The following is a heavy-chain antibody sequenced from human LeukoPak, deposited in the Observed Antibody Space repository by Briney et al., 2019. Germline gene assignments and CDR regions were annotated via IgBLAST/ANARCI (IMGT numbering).Heavy chain of an antibody. CDR3: AGGYGSSWSFDH. CDR2: MHHSGSS. Sequence: PSETLSLTCTVSGVSIRSYYWNWVRQSPGRGLEWIGYMHHSGSSHYNPFLNSRVTISVDTSKNHFSLKLNSVTAADTAVYYCAGGYGSSWSFDHWGQGTLVTVSS. J-gene: IGHJ4*02. V-gene: IGHV4-59*01. CDR1: GVSIRSYY. D-gene: IGHD2-2*01.